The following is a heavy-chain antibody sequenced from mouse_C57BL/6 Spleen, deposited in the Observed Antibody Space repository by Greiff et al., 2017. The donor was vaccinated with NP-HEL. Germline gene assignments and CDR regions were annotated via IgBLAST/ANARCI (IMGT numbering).Heavy chain of an antibody. V-gene: IGHV5-9-1*02. CDR2: ISSGGDYI. CDR3: TRDFPFGDYYGTYYAMDY. J-gene: IGHJ4*01. Sequence: EVQLVESGEGLVKPGGSLKLSCAASGFTFSSYAMSWVRQTPEKRLEWVAYISSGGDYIYYADTVKGRFTISRDNARNTLYLQMSSLKSEDTAMYYCTRDFPFGDYYGTYYAMDYWGQGTSVTVSS. D-gene: IGHD1-1*01. CDR1: GFTFSSYA.